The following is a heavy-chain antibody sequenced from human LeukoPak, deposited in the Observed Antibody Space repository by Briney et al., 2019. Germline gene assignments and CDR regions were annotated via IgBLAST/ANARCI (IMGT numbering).Heavy chain of an antibody. J-gene: IGHJ3*02. D-gene: IGHD3-10*01. CDR3: ARRHFMVRAFDI. CDR2: ISSSGSTI. CDR1: GFTFSDYY. Sequence: PGGSLRLSCAAAGFTFSDYYMSWIRQAPGKGLEWVSYISSSGSTIYYADSVKGRFTISRDNAKNSLYLQMNSLSAEDTAVYYCARRHFMVRAFDIWGQGTMVTVSS. V-gene: IGHV3-11*01.